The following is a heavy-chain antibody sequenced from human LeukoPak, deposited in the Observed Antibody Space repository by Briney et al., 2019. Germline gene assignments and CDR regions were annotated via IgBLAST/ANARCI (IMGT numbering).Heavy chain of an antibody. CDR3: AKIGDYGDPKSL. CDR1: GFTFSSYS. CDR2: ISSSSSYI. D-gene: IGHD4-17*01. Sequence: GGSLRLSCAASGFTFSSYSMNWVRQAPGKGLEWVSSISSSSSYIYYADSVKGRFTISRDNSKNTLYLQMNSLRAEDTAVYYCAKIGDYGDPKSLWGQGTLVTVSS. J-gene: IGHJ4*02. V-gene: IGHV3-21*01.